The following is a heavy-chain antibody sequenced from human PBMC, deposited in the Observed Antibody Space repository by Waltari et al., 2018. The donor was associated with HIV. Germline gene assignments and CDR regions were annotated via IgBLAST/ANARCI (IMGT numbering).Heavy chain of an antibody. CDR1: GYPFTSYA. V-gene: IGHV7-4-1*02. Sequence: QVQLVQSGSELKKPGASVKVSCKASGYPFTSYAMTWVGQAPGTGLEWMGWINTNTGNPTYAQGFTGRFVFSLDTSVSTAYLQISSLKAEDTAVYYCARRRGGSSSTKGFYYYMDVWGKGTTVTVSS. J-gene: IGHJ6*03. CDR3: ARRRGGSSSTKGFYYYMDV. D-gene: IGHD6-6*01. CDR2: INTNTGNP.